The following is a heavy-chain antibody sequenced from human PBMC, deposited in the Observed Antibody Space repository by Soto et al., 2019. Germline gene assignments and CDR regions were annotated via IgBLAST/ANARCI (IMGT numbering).Heavy chain of an antibody. CDR3: ARGPSE. J-gene: IGHJ4*02. CDR2: IYPATGDT. CDR1: GYIFIGSY. Sequence: QVQLVQSGAEMKSPGSSVKVSCKATGYIFIGSYLHWIRQARGQGPEWMGSIYPATGDTDYAQTYQGRVILTGDPAIGTAYMELKWLTFDDTGMYYCARGPSEWGQGTLVTVSS. V-gene: IGHV1-2*02.